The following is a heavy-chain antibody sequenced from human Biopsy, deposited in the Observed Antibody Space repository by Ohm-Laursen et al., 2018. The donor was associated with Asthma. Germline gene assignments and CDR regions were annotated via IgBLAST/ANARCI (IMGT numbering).Heavy chain of an antibody. J-gene: IGHJ3*02. CDR1: GYTFITYA. CDR3: ARTYCDFLTGQAHDAFAM. Sequence: GASVKVSCKASGYTFITYAIHWVRQAPGHSLEWMGWINAANGNTRYSQKFQGRLTISRDTSASTAYMDLSSLRSEGTAVYYCARTYCDFLTGQAHDAFAMWGQGTMVTVSS. V-gene: IGHV1-3*01. CDR2: INAANGNT. D-gene: IGHD3-9*01.